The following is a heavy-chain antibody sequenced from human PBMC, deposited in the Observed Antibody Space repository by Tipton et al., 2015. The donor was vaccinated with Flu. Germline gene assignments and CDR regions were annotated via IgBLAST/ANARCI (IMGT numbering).Heavy chain of an antibody. J-gene: IGHJ3*02. V-gene: IGHV4-59*08. D-gene: IGHD3-22*01. CDR2: IYYSGST. CDR1: GGSISSYY. Sequence: TLSLTCTVSGGSISSYYWSWIRQPPGKGLEWIGYIYYSGSTNYNPSLKSRATISVDTSKNQFSLKLSSVTAADTAVYYCARHEYYDSSGGIWGQGTMVTVSS. CDR3: ARHEYYDSSGGI.